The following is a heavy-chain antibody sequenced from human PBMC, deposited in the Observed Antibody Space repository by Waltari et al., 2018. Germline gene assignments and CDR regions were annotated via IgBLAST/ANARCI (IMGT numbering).Heavy chain of an antibody. J-gene: IGHJ6*02. CDR1: GGSFRGYY. V-gene: IGHV4-34*02. CDR3: VRLEDCTGPGGNCYSGDSFAMDV. Sequence: QVQLQQWGAGLLQPSETLSLTCAVYGGSFRGYYWGWVRQPPGKGLEWIGEINPNGQIKRNPSLRRRGTMLVDTSKSQLSLKINSVTAADTAVYYCVRLEDCTGPGGNCYSGDSFAMDVWGQGTTVTVSS. CDR2: INPNGQI. D-gene: IGHD2-8*02.